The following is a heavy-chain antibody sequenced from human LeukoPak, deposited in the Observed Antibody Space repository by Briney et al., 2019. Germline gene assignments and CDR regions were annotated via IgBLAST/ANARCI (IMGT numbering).Heavy chain of an antibody. CDR3: AKDPFVFRYFDY. CDR1: GSTFSSYA. J-gene: IGHJ4*02. CDR2: ISDGGAGT. D-gene: IGHD2-21*01. V-gene: IGHV3-23*01. Sequence: PGGSLRLSCAASGSTFSSYAMSWVRQAPGKGLEWVSGISDGGAGTYYADSVRGRFTISRDNSENTLYLQMNSLRAEDTAVYYCAKDPFVFRYFDYWGQGTLVTVSS.